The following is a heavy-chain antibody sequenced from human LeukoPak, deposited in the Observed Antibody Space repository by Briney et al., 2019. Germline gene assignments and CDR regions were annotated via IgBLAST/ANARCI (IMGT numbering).Heavy chain of an antibody. Sequence: TLSLTCTVSGGSISSGGYYWSWIRQHPGKGLEWIGYIYYSGSTYYNPSLKSRVTISVDTSKNQFSLKLSSVTAADTAVYYCARIVVGELSFPSYFDYWGQGTLVTVSS. D-gene: IGHD3-16*02. J-gene: IGHJ4*02. V-gene: IGHV4-31*03. CDR2: IYYSGST. CDR3: ARIVVGELSFPSYFDY. CDR1: GGSISSGGYY.